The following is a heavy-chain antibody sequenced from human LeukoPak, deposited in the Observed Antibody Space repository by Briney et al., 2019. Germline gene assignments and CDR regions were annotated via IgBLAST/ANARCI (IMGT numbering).Heavy chain of an antibody. Sequence: PSQTLSLTXTVSGGSITSGSYYWSWMRQPAGKGLEWIGRIYSSGRFDYNPSLTSRVTMSVDTPKNQFSLNLNSVTASDTAVYYCARGVGSSESNYFDPWGQGILATVSS. CDR2: IYSSGRF. V-gene: IGHV4-61*02. CDR1: GGSITSGSYY. J-gene: IGHJ5*02. D-gene: IGHD1-26*01. CDR3: ARGVGSSESNYFDP.